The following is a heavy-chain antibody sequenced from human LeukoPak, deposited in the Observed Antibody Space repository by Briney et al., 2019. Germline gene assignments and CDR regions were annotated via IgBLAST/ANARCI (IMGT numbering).Heavy chain of an antibody. V-gene: IGHV3-23*01. D-gene: IGHD3-3*01. CDR1: GFTFSTYA. CDR3: AKDRRSSIFGVVIMGFDY. J-gene: IGHJ4*02. Sequence: GGSLRLSCAASGFTFSTYAMTWVRQAPGKGLEWVSTISGSGGRSYYVDSVKGRFAVSRDNSKNTLYLQMNSLRAEDTAVYYCAKDRRSSIFGVVIMGFDYWGQGTLVTVSS. CDR2: ISGSGGRS.